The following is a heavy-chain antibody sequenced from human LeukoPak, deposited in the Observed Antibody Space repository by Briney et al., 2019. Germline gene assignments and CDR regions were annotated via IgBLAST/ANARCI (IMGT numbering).Heavy chain of an antibody. V-gene: IGHV3-23*01. D-gene: IGHD2/OR15-2a*01. Sequence: GGSLRLSCAGSGFSFSSNTMSWVRQAPGRGLEWVSAISNNGGRTDYADSVRGRFTISRDNSKSTLYLHMDSLRAEDTAVYYCARDEDTSALSEYWGQGTLVTVSS. CDR1: GFSFSSNT. CDR3: ARDEDTSALSEY. J-gene: IGHJ4*02. CDR2: ISNNGGRT.